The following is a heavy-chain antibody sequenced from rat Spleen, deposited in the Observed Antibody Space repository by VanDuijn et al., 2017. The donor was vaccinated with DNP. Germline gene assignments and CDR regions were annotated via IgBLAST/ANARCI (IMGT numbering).Heavy chain of an antibody. V-gene: IGHV5-7*01. CDR2: ISYDGTRT. J-gene: IGHJ2*01. CDR3: ARPDY. Sequence: EVQLVESGGGVVQPGRSLKLSCAASGVTFSDYNMAWVRQAPKKGLEWVATISYDGTRTNYRDSVKGRFTISRDNAKSTLYLQMDSLRSEDTATYYCARPDYWGQGVMVTVAS. CDR1: GVTFSDYN.